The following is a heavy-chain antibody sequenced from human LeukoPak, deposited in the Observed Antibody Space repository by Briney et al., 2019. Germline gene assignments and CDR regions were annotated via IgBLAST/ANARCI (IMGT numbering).Heavy chain of an antibody. J-gene: IGHJ4*02. V-gene: IGHV3-23*01. CDR1: GFTFSSYA. CDR3: AKGPNYDILTGYYPDY. D-gene: IGHD3-9*01. Sequence: GGSLRLSCAASGFTFSSYAMSWVRQAPGKGLEWVSAISGSGGSTYYADSVKGRFTISRDNSKNTLYLQMNSLGAEDTAVYYCAKGPNYDILTGYYPDYWGQGTLVTVSS. CDR2: ISGSGGST.